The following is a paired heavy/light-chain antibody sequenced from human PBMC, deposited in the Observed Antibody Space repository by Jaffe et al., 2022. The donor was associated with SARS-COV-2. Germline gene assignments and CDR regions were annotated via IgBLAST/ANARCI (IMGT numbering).Heavy chain of an antibody. CDR3: ARVAYCSGGSCYSTYNYGMDV. D-gene: IGHD2-15*01. CDR1: GFTFSSFW. J-gene: IGHJ6*02. CDR2: IKQDGSEK. V-gene: IGHV3-7*01. Sequence: EVQLVESGGGLVQPGGSLRLSCAASGFTFSSFWMTWVRQAPGKGLEWVANIKQDGSEKYYVDSVKGRFTISRDNAKNSLYLQMNSLRAEDTAVYYCARVAYCSGGSCYSTYNYGMDVWGQGTTVTVSS.
Light chain of an antibody. CDR3: AAWDDSLSGQV. CDR2: RNN. CDR1: SSNIGSNY. V-gene: IGLV1-47*01. J-gene: IGLJ2*01. Sequence: QSVLTQPPSASGTPGQRVTISCSGSSSNIGSNYVYWYQQLPGTAPKLLIYRNNQRPSGVPDRFSGSKSGTSASLAISGLRSEDEAVYYCAAWDDSLSGQVFGGGTDLTVL.